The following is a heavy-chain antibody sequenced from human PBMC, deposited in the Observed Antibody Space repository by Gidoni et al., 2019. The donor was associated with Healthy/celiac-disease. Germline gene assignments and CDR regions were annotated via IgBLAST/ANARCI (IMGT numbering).Heavy chain of an antibody. CDR2: ISAYNGNT. CDR1: GYTFTRYG. V-gene: IGHV1-18*01. CDR3: ARDLRGSIVGATRFDP. J-gene: IGHJ5*02. D-gene: IGHD1-26*01. Sequence: QVQLVQSGAEVKKPGASVKVSCMASGYTFTRYGISWVRQAPGQGLEWMGWISAYNGNTNYAQKLQGRVTMTTDTSTSTAYMELRSLRSDDTAVYYCARDLRGSIVGATRFDPWGQGTLVTVSS.